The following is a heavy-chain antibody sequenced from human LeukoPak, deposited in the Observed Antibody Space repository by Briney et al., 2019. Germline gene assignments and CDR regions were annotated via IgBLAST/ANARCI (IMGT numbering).Heavy chain of an antibody. CDR2: IYYSGST. J-gene: IGHJ3*02. Sequence: PSETLSLTCTVSGGSISSYYWSCIRQPPGKGLEWIGYIYYSGSTNYNPSLKSRVTMSVDTSKNQFSLKLSSVTAADTAVYYCARRLGVDTLTMAFDIWGQGTMVTVSS. CDR3: ARRLGVDTLTMAFDI. D-gene: IGHD5-18*01. V-gene: IGHV4-59*08. CDR1: GGSISSYY.